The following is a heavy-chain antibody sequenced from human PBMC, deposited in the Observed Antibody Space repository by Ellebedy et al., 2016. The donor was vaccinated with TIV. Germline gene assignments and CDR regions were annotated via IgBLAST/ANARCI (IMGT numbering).Heavy chain of an antibody. CDR1: GYNFTNYW. Sequence: KVSCKASGYNFTNYWIGWVHQMPGKGLEWMGIIYPGDSHTTYSPSFRGQVIISADKSVNTAFLHWSSLQASDTAVYYCARPSAGAFDYWGQGTLVTVSS. J-gene: IGHJ4*02. D-gene: IGHD3-10*01. CDR2: IYPGDSHT. CDR3: ARPSAGAFDY. V-gene: IGHV5-51*07.